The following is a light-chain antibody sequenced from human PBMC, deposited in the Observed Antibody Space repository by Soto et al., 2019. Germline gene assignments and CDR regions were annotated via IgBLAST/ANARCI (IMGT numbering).Light chain of an antibody. V-gene: IGLV2-14*01. Sequence: QSALTQPASVSGSPGQSITISCTGTSSDVGGYNYVSWYQQHPGKAPKLIISEVSFRPSGVSNRFSGSKSGNTASLTISGLQTEDEADYYCSSYTNRGTLLFGGGTKLTVL. CDR3: SSYTNRGTLL. CDR1: SSDVGGYNY. CDR2: EVS. J-gene: IGLJ2*01.